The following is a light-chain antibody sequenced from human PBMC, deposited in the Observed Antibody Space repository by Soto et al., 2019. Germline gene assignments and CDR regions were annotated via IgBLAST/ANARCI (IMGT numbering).Light chain of an antibody. V-gene: IGKV1-8*01. J-gene: IGKJ5*01. CDR3: QQYYSYPYT. CDR1: QSISSY. Sequence: IQMSQSPSSLSATGGDGVTMTCRASQSISSYLDWYQQKPGKAPKLLIYAASTLQSGVPSRFSGSGSGTDFTLTISCLQSEDFATYYCQQYYSYPYTFGQGTRLEIK. CDR2: AAS.